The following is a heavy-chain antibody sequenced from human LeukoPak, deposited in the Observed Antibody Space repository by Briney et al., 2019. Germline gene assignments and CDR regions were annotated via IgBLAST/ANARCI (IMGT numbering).Heavy chain of an antibody. J-gene: IGHJ4*02. V-gene: IGHV4-34*01. Sequence: PSETLSLTCAVYGGSFSGYYWSWIRQPPGKGLEWIGEINHSGSTNYNPSLKSRVTISVVTSKNQFSLKLSSVTAADTAVYYCARGAVSRYDFWSGYYTRPYYFDYWGQGTLVTVSS. CDR2: INHSGST. CDR1: GGSFSGYY. CDR3: ARGAVSRYDFWSGYYTRPYYFDY. D-gene: IGHD3-3*01.